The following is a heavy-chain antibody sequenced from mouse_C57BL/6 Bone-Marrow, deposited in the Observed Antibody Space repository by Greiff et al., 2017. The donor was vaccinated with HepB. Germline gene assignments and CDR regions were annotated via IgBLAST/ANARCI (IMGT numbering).Heavy chain of an antibody. CDR3: ERWTTVVAYYAMDY. V-gene: IGHV1-64*01. Sequence: QVQLQQPGAELVKPGASVKLSCKASGYTFTSYWMHWVKQRPGQGLEWIGMIHHNSGSTNYNEKFKSKATLTVDKSSSTDYMQLSSLTSEDSAVYYCERWTTVVAYYAMDYWGQGTSVTVSS. D-gene: IGHD1-1*01. J-gene: IGHJ4*01. CDR2: IHHNSGST. CDR1: GYTFTSYW.